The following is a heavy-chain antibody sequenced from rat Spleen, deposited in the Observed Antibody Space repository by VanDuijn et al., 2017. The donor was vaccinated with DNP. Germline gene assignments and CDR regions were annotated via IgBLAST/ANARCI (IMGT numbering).Heavy chain of an antibody. CDR2: IWKNGAT. CDR3: ARDLIIRDTTSAMDA. D-gene: IGHD4-3*01. V-gene: IGHV2-41*01. CDR1: GFSLTSYH. Sequence: QVQLKESGPGLVQPSQTLSLTCTVSGFSLTSYHVHWVRQPPGKGLEWMGVIWKNGATRYNSALKYRLRFSKATSKSQVFLKLNRRQTEDTATYYCARDLIIRDTTSAMDAWGQGTSVTVSS. J-gene: IGHJ4*01.